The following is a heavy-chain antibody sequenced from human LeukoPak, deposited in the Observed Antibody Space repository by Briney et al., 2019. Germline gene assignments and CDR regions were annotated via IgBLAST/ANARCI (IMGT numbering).Heavy chain of an antibody. V-gene: IGHV1-3*01. CDR1: GYTFTNYA. CDR2: INAGYGDT. D-gene: IGHD4-17*01. J-gene: IGHJ4*02. CDR3: ARETPLLNDYGDYTSFDY. Sequence: ASVKVSCKASGYTFTNYAMHWVRQAPGQRLEWLGWINAGYGDTKYSQKFQGRITITRDTSASTLYMELSSLRSEDTAVYYCARETPLLNDYGDYTSFDYWGQGTLVTVSS.